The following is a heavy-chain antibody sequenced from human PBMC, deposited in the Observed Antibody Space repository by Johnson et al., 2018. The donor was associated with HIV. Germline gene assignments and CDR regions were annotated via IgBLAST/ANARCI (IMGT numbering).Heavy chain of an antibody. D-gene: IGHD3-22*01. V-gene: IGHV3-7*02. J-gene: IGHJ3*02. CDR1: GFTFSNYW. CDR3: AKGDYYDTRAAFDI. CDR2: VNEDGSEE. Sequence: VQLVESGGGLVQPGGSLRLSCAASGFTFSNYWMSWVRQAPGKGLEWVANVNEDGSEEYYVDSVEGRLTISRDNAKNTLYLQMNSLRAEDTAVYYCAKGDYYDTRAAFDIWGQGTMVTVSS.